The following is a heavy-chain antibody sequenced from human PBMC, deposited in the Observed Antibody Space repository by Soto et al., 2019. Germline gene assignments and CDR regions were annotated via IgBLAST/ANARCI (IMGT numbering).Heavy chain of an antibody. Sequence: GGSLRLSCAASGFTFSDYYMSWIRQAPGKGLEWVSYISSSGSTIYYADSVKGRFTIARDNAKNSLYLQMNRLRAEDTAVYYWAREYEYYYGAGSYYYYYYGMDVWGQGTTVTVSS. D-gene: IGHD3-10*01. CDR2: ISSSGSTI. CDR3: AREYEYYYGAGSYYYYYYGMDV. CDR1: GFTFSDYY. V-gene: IGHV3-11*01. J-gene: IGHJ6*02.